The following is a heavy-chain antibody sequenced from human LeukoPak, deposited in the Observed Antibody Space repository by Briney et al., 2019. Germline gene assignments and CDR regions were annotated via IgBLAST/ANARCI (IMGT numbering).Heavy chain of an antibody. CDR2: VRYDGSNK. J-gene: IGHJ4*02. D-gene: IGHD2-2*01. V-gene: IGHV3-30*02. Sequence: GGSLRLSCAASAFTFSTYGMHWVRQAPGKGLEWVAFVRYDGSNKYYADSVKGRFTISRDNSKNTLYLQMNSLRAEDTAVYYCAKGHCSSTSCYGTGFDYWGQGTLVTVSS. CDR3: AKGHCSSTSCYGTGFDY. CDR1: AFTFSTYG.